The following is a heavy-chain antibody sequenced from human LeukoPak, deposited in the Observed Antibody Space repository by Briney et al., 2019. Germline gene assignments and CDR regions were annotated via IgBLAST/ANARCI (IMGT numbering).Heavy chain of an antibody. J-gene: IGHJ4*02. Sequence: GGSLRLSCAASGFSVSSNYVSWVRQAPGKGLEWVSVIYSGGTTYYADSIKGRFTISRDNSKNTLYLQMSSLRAEDTAVYYCAGRYDSSGYPLHWGQGTLVTVSS. CDR1: GFSVSSNY. D-gene: IGHD3-22*01. V-gene: IGHV3-53*01. CDR3: AGRYDSSGYPLH. CDR2: IYSGGTT.